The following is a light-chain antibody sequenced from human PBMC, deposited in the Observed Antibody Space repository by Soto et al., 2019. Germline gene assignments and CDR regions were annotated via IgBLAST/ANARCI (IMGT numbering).Light chain of an antibody. CDR1: QDISSS. V-gene: IGKV1-12*01. CDR3: HQAHSFQFT. Sequence: DIQMTQSPSAVSASVGDRVTITCRASQDISSSLAWYQQKPGKAPKLLISDASRLQSGVPSTFSGSGSGTDFSLTISSLQPEDFATYYCHQAHSFQFTFGPGTKVEIK. CDR2: DAS. J-gene: IGKJ3*01.